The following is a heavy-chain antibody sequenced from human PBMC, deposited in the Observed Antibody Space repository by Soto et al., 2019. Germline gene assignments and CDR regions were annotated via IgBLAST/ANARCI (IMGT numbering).Heavy chain of an antibody. CDR1: GFTFSSYA. CDR3: AKQGGRIVVVVAAIDY. CDR2: ISGSGGST. D-gene: IGHD2-15*01. Sequence: EVQLLESGGGLVQPGGSLRLSCAASGFTFSSYAMSWVRQAPGKGLEWVSAISGSGGSTYYADYVKGRFTISRDNSKNTLYLQMNSLRAEDTAVYYCAKQGGRIVVVVAAIDYWGQGTLVTVSS. V-gene: IGHV3-23*01. J-gene: IGHJ4*02.